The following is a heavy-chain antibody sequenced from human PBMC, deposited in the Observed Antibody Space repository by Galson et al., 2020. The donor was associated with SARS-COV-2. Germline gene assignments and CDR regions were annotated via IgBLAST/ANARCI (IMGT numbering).Heavy chain of an antibody. J-gene: IGHJ3*02. CDR2: IYPGDSDT. CDR1: GYSFTSYW. V-gene: IGHV5-51*01. Sequence: KIGESLKISCKGSGYSFTSYWIGWVRQMPGKGLEWMGIIYPGDSDTRYSPSFQGQVTISADKSISTAYLQWSSLKASDTAMYYCARQLSGLRYFDWLLGFAFDIWGQGTMVTVSS. D-gene: IGHD3-9*01. CDR3: ARQLSGLRYFDWLLGFAFDI.